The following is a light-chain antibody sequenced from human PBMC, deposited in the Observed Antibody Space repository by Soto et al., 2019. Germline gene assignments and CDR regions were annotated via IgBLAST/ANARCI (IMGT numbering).Light chain of an antibody. Sequence: DIVMTQSPLSLPVTPGEPASTSCRSSQSLLHSNGYNFLDWYLQKPGQSPQLLIYLGSSRSSGVPDRFSGSGSGTDFTLKIDRVEAEDVGTYYCMQGLQSPPTVGQGTRLESK. CDR2: LGS. J-gene: IGKJ5*01. V-gene: IGKV2-28*01. CDR3: MQGLQSPPT. CDR1: QSLLHSNGYNF.